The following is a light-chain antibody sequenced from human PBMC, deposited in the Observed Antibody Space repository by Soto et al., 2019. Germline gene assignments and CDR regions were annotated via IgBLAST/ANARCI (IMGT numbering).Light chain of an antibody. J-gene: IGKJ5*01. CDR3: QQRQYWPPIT. CDR1: QSISSW. CDR2: KAS. Sequence: IQMTQSPSILSASVGDRVTITCRASQSISSWLAWYQQKPGKAPNLLIHKASHLESGVPSRFSGSGSGTELTLTISSLETEDFATYYCQQRQYWPPITFGQGTRLEIK. V-gene: IGKV1-5*03.